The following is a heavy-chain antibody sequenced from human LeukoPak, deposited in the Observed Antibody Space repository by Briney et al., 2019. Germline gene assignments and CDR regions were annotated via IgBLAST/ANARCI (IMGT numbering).Heavy chain of an antibody. V-gene: IGHV3-30*01. D-gene: IGHD2-15*01. CDR3: ARDPFRTVVAATPNWFDP. Sequence: GGSLRLSCAASGFTFSSYAMRWVRQAPGKGLEWVAVISYVGSNKYYADSVKGRFTISRDNSKNTLYLQMNSLRAEDTAVYYCARDPFRTVVAATPNWFDPWGQGTLVTVSS. CDR1: GFTFSSYA. CDR2: ISYVGSNK. J-gene: IGHJ5*02.